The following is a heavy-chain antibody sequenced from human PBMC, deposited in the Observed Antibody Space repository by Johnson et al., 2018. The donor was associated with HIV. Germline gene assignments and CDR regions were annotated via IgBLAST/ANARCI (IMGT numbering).Heavy chain of an antibody. Sequence: MQLVESGGGLVQPGGSLRLSCAASGFTVSSNYMSWVRQAPGKGLEWVSVIYSGGTTYYADSVKGRFTISRDNSKNTLYLQMNSLRAEDTAVYYCAKSIAVVKGDAFDIWGQGTMVTVSS. CDR2: IYSGGTT. CDR1: GFTVSSNY. V-gene: IGHV3-66*02. CDR3: AKSIAVVKGDAFDI. D-gene: IGHD6-19*01. J-gene: IGHJ3*02.